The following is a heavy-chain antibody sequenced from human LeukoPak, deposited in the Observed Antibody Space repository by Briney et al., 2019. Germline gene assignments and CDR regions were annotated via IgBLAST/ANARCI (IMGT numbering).Heavy chain of an antibody. D-gene: IGHD3-22*01. CDR1: GYTFTSYD. J-gene: IGHJ1*01. CDR2: MNPNSGNT. CDR3: ARGYYYDSSGYSNFQR. V-gene: IGHV1-8*01. Sequence: ASVKVSCKASGYTFTSYDINWVRQATGQGLEWMGWMNPNSGNTGYAQKFQGRVTMTRNTSISTAYMELSSLRSEDTAVYYCARGYYYDSSGYSNFQRWGQGTLVTVSS.